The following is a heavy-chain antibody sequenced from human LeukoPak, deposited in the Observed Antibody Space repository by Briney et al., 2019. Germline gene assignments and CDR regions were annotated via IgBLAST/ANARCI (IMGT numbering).Heavy chain of an antibody. J-gene: IGHJ4*02. Sequence: PSETLSLTCTVSGDSISSGSYDWGWIRQPGGKELEWIGRIYTSGSTNYNPSLKSRVTISVDTSKNQFSLKLSSVTAADTAVYYCARAGTSGSYYYFDYWGQGTLVPVSS. CDR3: ARAGTSGSYYYFDY. CDR1: GDSISSGSYD. D-gene: IGHD1-26*01. V-gene: IGHV4-61*02. CDR2: IYTSGST.